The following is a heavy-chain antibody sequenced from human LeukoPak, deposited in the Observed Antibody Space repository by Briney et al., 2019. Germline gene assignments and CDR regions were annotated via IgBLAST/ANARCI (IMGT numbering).Heavy chain of an antibody. CDR2: IRSKAYGETI. V-gene: IGHV3-49*03. D-gene: IGHD2/OR15-2a*01. CDR1: GFTFGDYA. CDR3: TRSPEPTTYYFFDH. J-gene: IGHJ4*02. Sequence: GGSLRLSCRASGFTFGDYAMSWFRQAPGKGLEWVGLIRSKAYGETIEYAASVKGRLTISRDDSESIAYVEMNSLKSEDTAVYSCTRSPEPTTYYFFDHWGQGTLVTVSS.